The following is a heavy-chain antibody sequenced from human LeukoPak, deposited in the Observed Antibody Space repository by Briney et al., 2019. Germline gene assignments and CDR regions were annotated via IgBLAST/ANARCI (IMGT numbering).Heavy chain of an antibody. V-gene: IGHV1-8*01. CDR2: MSPNSGNT. J-gene: IGHJ6*02. CDR3: AREGVHDYYYYGMDV. CDR1: GYTFTSYD. Sequence: ASVKVSCKASGYTFTSYDINWVRQATGQGLEWMGWMSPNSGNTGYAQKFQGRVTMTRNTSISTAYMELSSLRSEDTAVYYCAREGVHDYYYYGMDVWGQGTTVTVSS. D-gene: IGHD5/OR15-5a*01.